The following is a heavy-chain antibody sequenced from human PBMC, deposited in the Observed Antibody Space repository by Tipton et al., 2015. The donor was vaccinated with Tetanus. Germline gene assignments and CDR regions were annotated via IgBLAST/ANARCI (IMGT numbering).Heavy chain of an antibody. CDR3: VSGSALDY. Sequence: QLVQSGGGLVKPGRSLRLSCTASGFTFSNYKMNWVRQAPGRGLEWVSSISSTSRYIYYADSVKGRFTISRDNAKNSLFLQMDSLRADDTAVYYCVSGSALDYWGQGTLITVSS. V-gene: IGHV3-21*01. CDR1: GFTFSNYK. J-gene: IGHJ4*02. CDR2: ISSTSRYI. D-gene: IGHD6-25*01.